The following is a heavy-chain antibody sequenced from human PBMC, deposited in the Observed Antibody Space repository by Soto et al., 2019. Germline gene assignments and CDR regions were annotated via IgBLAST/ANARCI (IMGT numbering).Heavy chain of an antibody. J-gene: IGHJ6*02. CDR2: ISGYNGDT. V-gene: IGHV1-18*01. D-gene: IGHD2-8*01. CDR3: AKNGQPPYYYYGMDV. CDR1: GYTFSRYG. Sequence: QGQLVQSGHEVKKPGASVKDSCKASGYTFSRYGISWVRQAPGQELEWMGWISGYNGDTIYAQKVQGRVTMTIDTSTYTAYMELRSLTSDDTAIYYCAKNGQPPYYYYGMDVWGQGTTVTVSS.